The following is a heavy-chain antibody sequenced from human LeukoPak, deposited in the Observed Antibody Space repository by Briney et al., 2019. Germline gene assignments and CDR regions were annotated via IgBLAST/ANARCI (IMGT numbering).Heavy chain of an antibody. J-gene: IGHJ4*02. V-gene: IGHV1-24*01. D-gene: IGHD4-23*01. CDR2: FDPEDGET. CDR1: GYTLTELS. Sequence: ASVKVSCKVSGYTLTELSMHWVRQAPGKGLEWMGGFDPEDGETIYAQKFQGRVTMTRDTSTSTVYMDLSSLRSEDTAMYYCARAPLGGNSGFWLYWGQGTLVTVSS. CDR3: ARAPLGGNSGFWLY.